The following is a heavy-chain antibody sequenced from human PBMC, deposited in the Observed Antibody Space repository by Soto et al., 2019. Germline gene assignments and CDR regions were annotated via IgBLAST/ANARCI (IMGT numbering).Heavy chain of an antibody. D-gene: IGHD5-12*01. J-gene: IGHJ4*02. CDR1: GYTFTNYA. V-gene: IGHV1-3*05. Sequence: QVQLVQSEAEEKKPGASVKVSCKASGYTFTNYAMHWVRQAPGQRLEWMGWINAGNGNTKYSQKFQGRVTITRDTSASTAYMELSSLRSADTAVYYCARVSGYYLPDYWGQGTLVTVSS. CDR2: INAGNGNT. CDR3: ARVSGYYLPDY.